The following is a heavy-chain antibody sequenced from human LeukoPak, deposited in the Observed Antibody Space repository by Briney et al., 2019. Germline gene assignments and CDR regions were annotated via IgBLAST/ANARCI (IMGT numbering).Heavy chain of an antibody. V-gene: IGHV1-69*13. J-gene: IGHJ3*02. D-gene: IGHD3-22*01. Sequence: AVKVSCKASGGTFSSYAISWVRQAPGQGLEWMGGVIPIFGTANYAQKFQGRVTITADESTSTAYMELSSLRSEDTAVYYCASYYYDSSGYYDAFDIWGQGTMVTVSS. CDR1: GGTFSSYA. CDR2: VIPIFGTA. CDR3: ASYYYDSSGYYDAFDI.